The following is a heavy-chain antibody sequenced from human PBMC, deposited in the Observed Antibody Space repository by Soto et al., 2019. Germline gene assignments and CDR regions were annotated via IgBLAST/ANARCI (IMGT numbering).Heavy chain of an antibody. CDR3: VTHSSGWYFGY. CDR1: GFMFTSYA. J-gene: IGHJ4*02. D-gene: IGHD6-19*01. CDR2: ISSNGGST. V-gene: IGHV3-64D*06. Sequence: GGSLRLSCAASGFMFTSYAMSWVRQAPGKGLEYVSVISSNGGSTYYADSVKGRFTISRDNSKNTLYLQMSSLRAEDTAVYYCVTHSSGWYFGYWGQGTLVTVSS.